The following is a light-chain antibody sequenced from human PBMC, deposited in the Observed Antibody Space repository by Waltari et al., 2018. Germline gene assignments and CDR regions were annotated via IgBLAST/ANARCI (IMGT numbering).Light chain of an antibody. CDR1: QDINSH. CDR2: AAS. CDR3: QQVYSYPLP. J-gene: IGKJ3*01. Sequence: IQLTQSPSSLSASVGDRVTITCRASQDINSHLAWYQKIPGKAPDLLIYAASILQSGVPSRFSGSGSGTEFTLTITSLQPEDFATYYCQQVYSYPLPFGPGTKVDVK. V-gene: IGKV1-9*01.